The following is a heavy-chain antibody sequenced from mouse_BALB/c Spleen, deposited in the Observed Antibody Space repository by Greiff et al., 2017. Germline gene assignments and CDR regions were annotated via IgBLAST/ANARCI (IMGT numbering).Heavy chain of an antibody. V-gene: IGHV3-2*02. D-gene: IGHD2-3*01. Sequence: EVKLMESGPGLVKPSQSLSLTCTVTGYSITSDYAWNWIRQFPGNKLEWMGYISYSGSTSYNPSLKSRISITRDTSKNQFFLQLNSVTTEDTATYYCARGGWFPYFDYWGQGTTLTVSS. CDR1: GYSITSDYA. CDR3: ARGGWFPYFDY. J-gene: IGHJ2*01. CDR2: ISYSGST.